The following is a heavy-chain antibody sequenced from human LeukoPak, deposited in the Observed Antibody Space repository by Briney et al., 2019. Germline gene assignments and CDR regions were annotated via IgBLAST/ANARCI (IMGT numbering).Heavy chain of an antibody. Sequence: SETLSLTCAVYGGPFSGYYWSWIRQPPGKGLEWIGEINHSGSTNYNPSLKSRVTISVDTSKNQFSLKLSSVTAADTAVYYCARVPAVTTRLGYYYYYYMDVWGKGTTVTVSS. CDR2: INHSGST. CDR3: ARVPAVTTRLGYYYYYYMDV. CDR1: GGPFSGYY. D-gene: IGHD4-17*01. J-gene: IGHJ6*03. V-gene: IGHV4-34*01.